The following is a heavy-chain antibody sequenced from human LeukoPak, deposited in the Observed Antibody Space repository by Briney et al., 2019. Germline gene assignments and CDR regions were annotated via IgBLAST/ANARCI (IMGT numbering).Heavy chain of an antibody. CDR2: ISCTGGNT. CDR1: GFTFSSFG. CDR3: AKDPTVVSQDAFDI. D-gene: IGHD4-23*01. V-gene: IGHV3-23*01. Sequence: GGSLRLSCAASGFTFSSFGMNWVRQAPGKGPEWVSRISCTGGNTYYADSVRRRSIISRDNSKNTLYLQMNSLRAEDTAADYCAKDPTVVSQDAFDIWGQGTMVTVSS. J-gene: IGHJ3*02.